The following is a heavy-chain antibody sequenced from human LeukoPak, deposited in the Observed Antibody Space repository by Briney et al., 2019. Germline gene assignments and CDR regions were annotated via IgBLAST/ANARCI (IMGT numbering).Heavy chain of an antibody. J-gene: IGHJ4*02. CDR1: GNTFTNYW. CDR2: IYPADSDT. CDR3: AIRYSGSYNDY. Sequence: GESLQISCKGSGNTFTNYWIGWVRQLPGKGLEWMGIIYPADSDTKYSPSFQGHVTISADKSISTAYPQWSSLKASDTAMYYCAIRYSGSYNDYWGQGTLVTVSS. D-gene: IGHD1-26*01. V-gene: IGHV5-51*01.